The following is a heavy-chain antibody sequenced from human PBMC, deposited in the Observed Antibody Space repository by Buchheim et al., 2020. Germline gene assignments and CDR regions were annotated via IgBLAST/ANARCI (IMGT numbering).Heavy chain of an antibody. Sequence: QVQLVQSGAEVKKPGSSVKVSCMASGGTFSSYAISWVRQAPGQGLEWMGGIIPNSGGTNYAQKFQGRVFMTRDTSINTAYMELSGLTSDDTAVYYCARGEVLRSLVYWGQGTL. V-gene: IGHV1-2*02. CDR3: ARGEVLRSLVY. CDR1: GGTFSSYA. CDR2: IIPNSGGT. D-gene: IGHD4-17*01. J-gene: IGHJ4*02.